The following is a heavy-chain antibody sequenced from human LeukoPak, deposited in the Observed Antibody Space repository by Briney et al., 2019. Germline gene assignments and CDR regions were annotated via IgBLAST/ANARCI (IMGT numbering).Heavy chain of an antibody. D-gene: IGHD3-22*01. CDR2: ISWNSGSI. Sequence: GGSLRLSCAASGFTFDGYAMHWVRQAPGKGLEWVSGISWNSGSIGYADSVKGRFTISRDNAKNSLYLQMNSLRAEDMALYYCAKSFSRIVVVITDDAFDIWGQGTMVTVSS. CDR1: GFTFDGYA. J-gene: IGHJ3*02. CDR3: AKSFSRIVVVITDDAFDI. V-gene: IGHV3-9*03.